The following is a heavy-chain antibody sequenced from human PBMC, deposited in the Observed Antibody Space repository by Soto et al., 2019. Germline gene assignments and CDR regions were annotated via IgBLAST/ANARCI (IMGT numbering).Heavy chain of an antibody. D-gene: IGHD2-21*02. J-gene: IGHJ6*02. CDR3: ARDQLILPAHDFFYGSDV. Sequence: DVHLEESGGGLVQPGESLRLSCEVSGFTLSMYSMSWVRQAPGKGLEWVAKIPQEGSDGHYVDSVKGRFTISRDNAKNSVYLQMNSLRVDDTAVYYCARDQLILPAHDFFYGSDVWGQGAKVTVSS. CDR2: IPQEGSDG. CDR1: GFTLSMYS. V-gene: IGHV3-7*03.